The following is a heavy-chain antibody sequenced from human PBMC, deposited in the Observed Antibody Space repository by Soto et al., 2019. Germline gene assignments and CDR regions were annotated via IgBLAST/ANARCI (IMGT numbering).Heavy chain of an antibody. Sequence: SVKVSCKPSGGTFSNYGISWVRQAAGQGLEWVGGIILIFGTANYAQKFQGRDTITADKSTSTAYMELSSLRSEDAVVYYCARSRPVAATGEYYYYGMDVWGQGTTVTVSS. J-gene: IGHJ6*02. V-gene: IGHV1-69*06. CDR2: IILIFGTA. CDR3: ARSRPVAATGEYYYYGMDV. D-gene: IGHD2-15*01. CDR1: GGTFSNYG.